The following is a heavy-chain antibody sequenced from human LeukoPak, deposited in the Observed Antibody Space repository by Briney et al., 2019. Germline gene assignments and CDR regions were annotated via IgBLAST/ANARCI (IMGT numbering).Heavy chain of an antibody. CDR3: ARDGYSGSYGHWYFDL. Sequence: PGGSLRLSCAASGFDFNNYNMNWVRQAPGKGLEWVSSISSSSSYIYYADSVKGRFTISRDNAKNSLYLQMNSLRAEDTAVYYCARDGYSGSYGHWYFDLWGRGTLVTVSS. CDR1: GFDFNNYN. V-gene: IGHV3-21*01. D-gene: IGHD1-26*01. CDR2: ISSSSSYI. J-gene: IGHJ2*01.